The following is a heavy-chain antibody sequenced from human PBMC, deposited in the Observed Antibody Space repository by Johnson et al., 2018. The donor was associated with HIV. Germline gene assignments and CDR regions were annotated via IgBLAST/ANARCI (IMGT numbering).Heavy chain of an antibody. CDR1: GFTSGDYS. CDR2: IYSGGST. CDR3: TTDQVGRNYGGKYHI. V-gene: IGHV3-53*01. Sequence: MPLVESRGGFLQTGRSLRLSCIGSGFTSGDYSMNWVRQAPGRGLEWVSVIYSGGSTYYADSVKAPFTISRDNSKNTLYLQMNSLKTEDTAVYYCTTDQVGRNYGGKYHIWGQGTVVTVSS. D-gene: IGHD1-7*01. J-gene: IGHJ3*02.